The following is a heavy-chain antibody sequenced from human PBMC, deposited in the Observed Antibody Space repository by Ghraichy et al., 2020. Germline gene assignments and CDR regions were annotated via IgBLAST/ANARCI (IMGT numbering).Heavy chain of an antibody. D-gene: IGHD4-17*01. J-gene: IGHJ4*02. CDR2: ISYDGSNK. V-gene: IGHV3-30*18. Sequence: GGSLRLSCAASGFTFSSYGMHWVRQAPGKGLEWVAVISYDGSNKYYADSVKGRFTISRDNSKNTLYLQMNSLRAEDTAVYYCAKDRDYGLSFFDYWGQGTLVTVSS. CDR1: GFTFSSYG. CDR3: AKDRDYGLSFFDY.